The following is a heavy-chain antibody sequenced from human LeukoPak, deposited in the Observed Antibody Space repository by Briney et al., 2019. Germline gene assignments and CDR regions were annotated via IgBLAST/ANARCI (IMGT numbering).Heavy chain of an antibody. CDR2: ISGSGGST. D-gene: IGHD6-6*01. CDR1: GFTLSSYA. CDR3: ARSPYSSSSLLDV. V-gene: IGHV3-23*01. J-gene: IGHJ6*04. Sequence: PGGSLRLSCAASGFTLSSYAMSWVRQAPGKGREWVSAISGSGGSTYYADSVKGRFTISRDNAKNSLYLLMNSLRAEDTAVYYCARSPYSSSSLLDVWGKGTTVTVSS.